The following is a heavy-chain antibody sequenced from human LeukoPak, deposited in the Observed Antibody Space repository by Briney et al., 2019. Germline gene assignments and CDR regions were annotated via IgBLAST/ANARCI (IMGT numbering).Heavy chain of an antibody. CDR3: ARSPYDYVWGSYRSDAFDI. Sequence: SETLSLTCAVYGGPFRGYYWSWFRQPPGKGLKWIGEINNSGSTNYNPSLKSRVTISVDTSKNQFSLKLSSVTAADTAVYYCARSPYDYVWGSYRSDAFDIWGQGTMVTVSS. V-gene: IGHV4-34*01. CDR2: INNSGST. D-gene: IGHD3-16*02. CDR1: GGPFRGYY. J-gene: IGHJ3*02.